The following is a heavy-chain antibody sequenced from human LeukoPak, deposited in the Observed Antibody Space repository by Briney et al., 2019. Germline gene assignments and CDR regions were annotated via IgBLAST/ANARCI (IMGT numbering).Heavy chain of an antibody. CDR1: GFTFSTYA. V-gene: IGHV3-30*04. J-gene: IGHJ2*01. CDR3: ARRSPGSFDL. CDR2: ISYDGSSK. D-gene: IGHD2-15*01. Sequence: GGSLRLSCAASGFTFSTYAMHWVRQAPGKGLEWVAVISYDGSSKYYADSVKGRFTISRDNSKNSLYLQMNSLRAEDTAVYYCARRSPGSFDLWGRGTLVTVSS.